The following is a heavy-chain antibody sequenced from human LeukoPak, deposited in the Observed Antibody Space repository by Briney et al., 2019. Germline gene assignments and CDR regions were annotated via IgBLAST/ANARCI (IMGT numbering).Heavy chain of an antibody. Sequence: GGSLRLSCAASGFTFSSSWMHWVRQAPGKGLVWVSRIISDGSSTSYADSVKGRFTISRDNAENTLYLQMNSLRAEDTAVYYCARDYPIDYWGQGTLVTVSS. V-gene: IGHV3-74*01. J-gene: IGHJ4*02. CDR1: GFTFSSSW. CDR3: ARDYPIDY. CDR2: IISDGSST.